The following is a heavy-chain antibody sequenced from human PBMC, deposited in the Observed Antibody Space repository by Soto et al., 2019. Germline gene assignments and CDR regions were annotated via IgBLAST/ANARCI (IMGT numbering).Heavy chain of an antibody. D-gene: IGHD5-18*01. CDR2: VNPDSGNT. V-gene: IGHV1-8*01. CDR1: GYTFTTFD. Sequence: ASVKVSCKASGYTFTTFDINWVRQAPGQGLEWMGWVNPDSGNTGYAQSFQGRVTMARNTSISTAYMELSSLRSDDTAVYYCARVTDTAMVWNRTFDYWGQGTLVTVSS. J-gene: IGHJ4*02. CDR3: ARVTDTAMVWNRTFDY.